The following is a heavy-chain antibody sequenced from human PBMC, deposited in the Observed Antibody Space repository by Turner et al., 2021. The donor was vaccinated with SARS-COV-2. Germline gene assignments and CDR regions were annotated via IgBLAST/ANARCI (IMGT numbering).Heavy chain of an antibody. CDR1: GFTFSSYA. J-gene: IGHJ4*02. CDR2: ISGSGGST. CDR3: AKNEMAMIVVVITLFDY. Sequence: EVQLLESGGGLVQPGGSLSLSWAASGFTFSSYAMSWVRQAPGKGLEWVSAISGSGGSTYYADSVKGRFTISRDNSKNTLYLQMNSLRAEDTAVYYCAKNEMAMIVVVITLFDYWGQGTLVTVSS. V-gene: IGHV3-23*01. D-gene: IGHD3-22*01.